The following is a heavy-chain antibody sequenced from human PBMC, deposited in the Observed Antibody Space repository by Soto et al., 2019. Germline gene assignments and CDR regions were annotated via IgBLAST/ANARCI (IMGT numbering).Heavy chain of an antibody. CDR3: VKDHAGTRNSSSPPFDY. D-gene: IGHD6-6*01. J-gene: IGHJ4*02. CDR2: ISSNGGST. Sequence: GGSLRLSCSASGFTFSSYAMHWVRQAPGKGLEYVSAISSNGGSTYYADSVKGRFTISRDNSKNTLYLQMSSLRAEDTAVYYCVKDHAGTRNSSSPPFDYWGQGTLVTVSS. V-gene: IGHV3-64D*08. CDR1: GFTFSSYA.